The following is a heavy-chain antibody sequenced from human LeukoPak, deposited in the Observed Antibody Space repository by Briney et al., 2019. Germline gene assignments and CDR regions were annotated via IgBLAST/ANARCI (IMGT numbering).Heavy chain of an antibody. CDR3: ARDFSKLATFDY. CDR2: FSGGGGTT. V-gene: IGHV3-23*01. CDR1: GFTFSSYA. D-gene: IGHD6-13*01. Sequence: PGGSLRLSCAASGFTFSSYAMSWVRQAPGKGLEWVSAFSGGGGTTYYADSVKGRFTISRDNSKNTLYLQMNSLRAEDTAVYYCARDFSKLATFDYWGQGTLVTVSS. J-gene: IGHJ4*02.